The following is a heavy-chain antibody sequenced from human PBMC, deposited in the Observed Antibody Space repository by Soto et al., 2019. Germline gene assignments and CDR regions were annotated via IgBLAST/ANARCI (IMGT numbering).Heavy chain of an antibody. CDR3: ARLYCSATSCYSVGAFDI. Sequence: GGSLTLSCAASGFTFISYGMHWVRQAPGKGLEWVALIWFDGSDKYYTESVKGRFTISRDNSRSTLYLQMNSLRAEDTALYYCARLYCSATSCYSVGAFDIRGPGTMVTVSS. D-gene: IGHD2-2*01. J-gene: IGHJ3*02. CDR2: IWFDGSDK. CDR1: GFTFISYG. V-gene: IGHV3-33*01.